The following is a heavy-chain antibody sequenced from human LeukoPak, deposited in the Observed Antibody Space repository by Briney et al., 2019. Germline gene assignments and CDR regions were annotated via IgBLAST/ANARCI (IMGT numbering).Heavy chain of an antibody. V-gene: IGHV3-23*01. D-gene: IGHD6-13*01. Sequence: GGTLRLSCAASGFTFSSYGMSWVRQAPGKGLEWVSAISGSGGSTYFADSVKGRFTISRDNSKNTLYLQMNSLRAEDTAVYYCAKGGSSSWDYFDHWGQGTLVTVSS. J-gene: IGHJ4*02. CDR1: GFTFSSYG. CDR2: ISGSGGST. CDR3: AKGGSSSWDYFDH.